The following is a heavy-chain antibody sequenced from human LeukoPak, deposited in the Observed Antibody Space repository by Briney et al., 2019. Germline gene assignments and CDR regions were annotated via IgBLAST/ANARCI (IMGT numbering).Heavy chain of an antibody. J-gene: IGHJ4*02. V-gene: IGHV4-39*01. Sequence: PSETLTLTCTVSDDSISTNSYYWNWIRQPPGKGLEWVASFHYSGTPYYSPSLSSRISIFLDTSKRQFSLKLRSVTASDTAVYYCTRGVDSYKLGNFWGQGTQVIVSS. CDR1: DDSISTNSYY. CDR3: TRGVDSYKLGNF. D-gene: IGHD7-27*01. CDR2: FHYSGTP.